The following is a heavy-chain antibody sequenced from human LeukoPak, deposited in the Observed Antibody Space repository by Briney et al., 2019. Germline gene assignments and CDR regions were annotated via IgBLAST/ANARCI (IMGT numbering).Heavy chain of an antibody. CDR2: INSDGSST. D-gene: IGHD1-26*01. Sequence: GGSLRLPCAASGFTFSSYWMHWVRQAPGKGLVWVSRINSDGSSTSYADSVKGRFTISRDNAKNTLYLQMNSLRAEDTAVYYCARERGASYYLPFFDYWGQGTLVTVSS. CDR1: GFTFSSYW. CDR3: ARERGASYYLPFFDY. J-gene: IGHJ4*02. V-gene: IGHV3-74*01.